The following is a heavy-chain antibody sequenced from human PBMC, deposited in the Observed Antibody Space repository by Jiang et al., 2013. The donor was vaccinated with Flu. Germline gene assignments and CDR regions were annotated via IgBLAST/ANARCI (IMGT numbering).Heavy chain of an antibody. V-gene: IGHV3-9*01. D-gene: IGHD2-15*01. Sequence: EVQLLESGGGLVQPGRSLRLSCAASGFTFDDYAMHWVRQAPGRGLEWVSGISWNSGSIGYADSVKGRFTISRDNAKNSLYLQMNSLRAEDTALYYCAKDKYCSGGSCYPPRYYYGMDVWGQGTTVTVSS. J-gene: IGHJ6*02. CDR2: ISWNSGSI. CDR3: AKDKYCSGGSCYPPRYYYGMDV. CDR1: GFTFDDYA.